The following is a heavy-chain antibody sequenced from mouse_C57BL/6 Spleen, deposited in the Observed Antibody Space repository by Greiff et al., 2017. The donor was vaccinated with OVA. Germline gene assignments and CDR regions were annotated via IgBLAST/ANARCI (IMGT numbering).Heavy chain of an antibody. CDR3: ARRDDYGAYYAMDY. V-gene: IGHV5-17*01. Sequence: EVQRVESGGGLVKPGGSLKLSCAASGFTFSDYGMHWVRQAPEKGLEWVAYISSGSSTIYYADTVKGRFTISRDNAKNTLFLQMTSLRSEDTAMYYCARRDDYGAYYAMDYWGQGTSVTVSS. J-gene: IGHJ4*01. D-gene: IGHD2-4*01. CDR2: ISSGSSTI. CDR1: GFTFSDYG.